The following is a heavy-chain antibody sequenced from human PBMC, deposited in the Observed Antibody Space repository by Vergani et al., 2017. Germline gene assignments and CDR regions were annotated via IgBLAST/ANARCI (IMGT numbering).Heavy chain of an antibody. V-gene: IGHV1-3*01. CDR2: INAGNGNT. CDR3: AREGFYDYVWGSYRRRGGYYFDY. J-gene: IGHJ4*02. CDR1: GYTFTSYA. D-gene: IGHD3-16*02. Sequence: QVQLVQSGAEVKKPGASVKVSCKASGYTFTSYAMHWVRQAPGQRLECMGWINAGNGNTKYSQKFQGRVTITRDTYASTAYMELSSLRSEDTAVYYCAREGFYDYVWGSYRRRGGYYFDYWGQGTLVTVSS.